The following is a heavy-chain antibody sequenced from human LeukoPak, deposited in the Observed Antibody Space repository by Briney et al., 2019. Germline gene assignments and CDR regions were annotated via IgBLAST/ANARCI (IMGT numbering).Heavy chain of an antibody. D-gene: IGHD3-22*01. CDR2: ISGSGGST. Sequence: GGSLRLSCAASRFTFSNYAMSWVRQAPREGLEWVSTISGSGGSTYYADSVKGRFTISRDNSKNTLHLQMNSLRAEDTAVYYCAKSAYYDSSGFYREYYFDYWGQGTLVTVSS. J-gene: IGHJ4*02. CDR1: RFTFSNYA. V-gene: IGHV3-23*01. CDR3: AKSAYYDSSGFYREYYFDY.